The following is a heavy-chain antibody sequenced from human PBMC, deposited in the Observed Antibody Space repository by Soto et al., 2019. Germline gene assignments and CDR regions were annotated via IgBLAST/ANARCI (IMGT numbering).Heavy chain of an antibody. D-gene: IGHD2-15*01. Sequence: QVQLVQSGAEVKKPGASVKVSCKASGYTFSSFGINWVRQAPGQGLEWVGWVSVYNDDTKYAQNFQGRVSLTTDTSTSTTYMEVGSLRSDDTAVYYCARTCRSGGSCYHEYWGEGTLVTVSS. CDR1: GYTFSSFG. CDR3: ARTCRSGGSCYHEY. CDR2: VSVYNDDT. V-gene: IGHV1-18*01. J-gene: IGHJ4*02.